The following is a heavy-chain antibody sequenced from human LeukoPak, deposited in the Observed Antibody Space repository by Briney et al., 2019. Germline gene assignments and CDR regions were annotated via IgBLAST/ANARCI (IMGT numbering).Heavy chain of an antibody. Sequence: GASVRVSCTASGYTFTSYDINWVRQAPGQGLEWMGWMNPNSGNTGYAQKFPGRVTMTRDTSISTAYMELSSLRSEDTAVYYCARASPDYGSGTHYAFDIWGQGTMVTVSS. V-gene: IGHV1-8*01. J-gene: IGHJ3*02. CDR3: ARASPDYGSGTHYAFDI. CDR1: GYTFTSYD. D-gene: IGHD3-10*01. CDR2: MNPNSGNT.